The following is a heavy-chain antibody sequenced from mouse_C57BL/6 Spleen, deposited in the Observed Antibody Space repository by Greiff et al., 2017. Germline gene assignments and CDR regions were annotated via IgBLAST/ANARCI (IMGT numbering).Heavy chain of an antibody. CDR3: ARSDYDAYFDY. Sequence: ESGPGLVKPSQSLSLTCSVTGYAITSGYYWNWIRQFPGHKLEWMGYISYDGSNNYNPSLKNRISITPDTSKNPFFLKLNSVTTEDTASYCCARSDYDAYFDYWGQGTTLTVSS. D-gene: IGHD2-4*01. CDR1: GYAITSGYY. CDR2: ISYDGSN. J-gene: IGHJ2*01. V-gene: IGHV3-6*01.